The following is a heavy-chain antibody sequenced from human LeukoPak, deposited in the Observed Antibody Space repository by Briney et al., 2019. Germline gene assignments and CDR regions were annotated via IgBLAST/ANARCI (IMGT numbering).Heavy chain of an antibody. CDR3: ARDQGTPYPSSFAY. CDR2: IKQDGSEK. J-gene: IGHJ4*02. D-gene: IGHD2-2*01. CDR1: GFTFSSYW. Sequence: GGSLRLSCVASGFTFSSYWMSWVRQAPGKGLEGVANIKQDGSEKYYVDSVKGRFTISRDNAKNSLYLQMTSLTAEDTAVYYCARDQGTPYPSSFAYWSQRTLATASS. V-gene: IGHV3-7*01.